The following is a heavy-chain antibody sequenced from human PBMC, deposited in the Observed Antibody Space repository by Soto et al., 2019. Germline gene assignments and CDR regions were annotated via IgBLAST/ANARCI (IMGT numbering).Heavy chain of an antibody. J-gene: IGHJ5*02. D-gene: IGHD2-15*01. CDR3: ERELHKDL. CDR2: IWSAGLT. V-gene: IGHV3-53*01. CDR1: GFTVISKY. Sequence: VGSLILSCAASGFTVISKYMNWVRQAPGKGLEWVSIIWSAGLTYYADSVRGRFTISRDISKNILFLQMNNLRAEDSAIYYCERELHKDLWGQGTMVTVSS.